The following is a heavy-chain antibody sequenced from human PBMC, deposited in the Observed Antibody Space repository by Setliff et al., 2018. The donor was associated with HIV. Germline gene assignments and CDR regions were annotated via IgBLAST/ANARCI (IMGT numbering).Heavy chain of an antibody. D-gene: IGHD3-22*01. J-gene: IGHJ2*01. V-gene: IGHV1-69*05. CDR1: GDTFSSYS. Sequence: SCKTSGDTFSSYSVSWVRQAPGQGLQWMGGIIPFFGTTNYAQKFQDRVRITTDEAAPAAPATTVYMELSSLRSDDTAVYYCARGRRSDYYDSDGYLYYYFDLWGRGTLVTVSS. CDR2: IIPFFGTT. CDR3: ARGRRSDYYDSDGYLYYYFDL.